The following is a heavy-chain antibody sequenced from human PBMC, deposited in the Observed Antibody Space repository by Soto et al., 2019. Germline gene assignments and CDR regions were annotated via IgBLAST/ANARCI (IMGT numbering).Heavy chain of an antibody. J-gene: IGHJ3*01. D-gene: IGHD6-6*01. V-gene: IGHV3-11*06. Sequence: QVQLVESGGGLVKPGGSLRLSCATSGFTFTDSSMTWIRQAPGKGLEFVSYISPKGTYKAYADSVKGRFTISRDNTKNSLFLQMNSLRAEDTAVYFCGRNVLAVTEDAVDVWGQGTMVTVSS. CDR1: GFTFTDSS. CDR2: ISPKGTYK. CDR3: GRNVLAVTEDAVDV.